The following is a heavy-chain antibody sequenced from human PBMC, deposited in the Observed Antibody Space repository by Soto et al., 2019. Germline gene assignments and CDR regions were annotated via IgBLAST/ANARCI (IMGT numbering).Heavy chain of an antibody. Sequence: GGSLRLSCAASGFTFSSYDTHWVRQATGKGLEWVSAIGTAGDTYYPGSVKGRFTISRENAKNSLYLQMNSLRAEDTAVYYCARERGSGWYDLWGQGTLVTVSS. CDR3: ARERGSGWYDL. CDR1: GFTFSSYD. D-gene: IGHD6-19*01. CDR2: IGTAGDT. J-gene: IGHJ4*02. V-gene: IGHV3-13*01.